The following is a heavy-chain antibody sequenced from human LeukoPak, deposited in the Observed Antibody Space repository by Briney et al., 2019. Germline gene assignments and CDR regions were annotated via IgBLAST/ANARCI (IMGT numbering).Heavy chain of an antibody. CDR3: ARDRSKIRPYDY. CDR1: GFTFSSYS. V-gene: IGHV3-48*01. CDR2: ISSSSCTI. Sequence: SGGSLRLSWAASGFTFSSYSMNWVRQAPGKGLEWVPYISSSSCTIYYADSVKGRFTISRDNAKNSLYLQMNSLRAEDTAVYYCARDRSKIRPYDYWGQGTLVTVSS. D-gene: IGHD1-1*01. J-gene: IGHJ4*02.